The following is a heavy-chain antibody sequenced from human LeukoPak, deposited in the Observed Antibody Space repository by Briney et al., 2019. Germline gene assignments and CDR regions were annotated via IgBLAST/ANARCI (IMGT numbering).Heavy chain of an antibody. Sequence: GGSLRLSCAASGFTFSSYSMNWVRQAPGKGLEWVSYMSNSGSTIYYADSVKGRFTISRDNTKNSLYLQMNSLRAEDTAVYYCASVLWFGGIFFDYWGQGTLVTVSS. J-gene: IGHJ4*02. CDR3: ASVLWFGGIFFDY. CDR2: MSNSGSTI. CDR1: GFTFSSYS. V-gene: IGHV3-48*04. D-gene: IGHD3-10*01.